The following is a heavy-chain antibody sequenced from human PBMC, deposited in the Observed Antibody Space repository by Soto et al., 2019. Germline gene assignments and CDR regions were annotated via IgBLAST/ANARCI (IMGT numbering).Heavy chain of an antibody. V-gene: IGHV4-4*02. CDR2: IYHSGST. CDR1: GGSISSSNW. J-gene: IGHJ5*02. D-gene: IGHD6-6*01. Sequence: PSETLSLTCAVSGGSISSSNWWSWVRQPPGKGLEWIGEIYHSGSTNYNPSLKSRVTISVDKSKNQFSLKLSSVTAADTAVYYCARDPYYSSSWGWFDPWGQGTLVTVSS. CDR3: ARDPYYSSSWGWFDP.